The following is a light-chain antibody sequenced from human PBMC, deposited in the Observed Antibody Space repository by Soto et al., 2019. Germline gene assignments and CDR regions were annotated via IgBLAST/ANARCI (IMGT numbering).Light chain of an antibody. CDR1: QTISSW. J-gene: IGKJ1*01. CDR3: QHYNSYSES. Sequence: DIQMTQSPSTLSGSVGDRVTITCRASQTISSWLAWYQQKPGKAPKLLIYKSSTLKSGVTSRFSGSGSGTEFTLTISSLQPDDFATDYCQHYNSYSESLGHGTKLELK. CDR2: KSS. V-gene: IGKV1-5*03.